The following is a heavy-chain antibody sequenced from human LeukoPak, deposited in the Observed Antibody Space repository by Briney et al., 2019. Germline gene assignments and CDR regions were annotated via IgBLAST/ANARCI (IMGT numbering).Heavy chain of an antibody. CDR3: AKLTRIAAAGTDY. CDR2: LSNSGGNT. V-gene: IGHV3-23*01. D-gene: IGHD6-13*01. Sequence: PGGSLRLSCAASGFTFSSYAMSWVRQAPGKGLEWVSALSNSGGNTYYADSVKGRFTISRDNSKNTLYLQMNSLRAEDTAVYYCAKLTRIAAAGTDYWGQGTLVTVPS. CDR1: GFTFSSYA. J-gene: IGHJ4*02.